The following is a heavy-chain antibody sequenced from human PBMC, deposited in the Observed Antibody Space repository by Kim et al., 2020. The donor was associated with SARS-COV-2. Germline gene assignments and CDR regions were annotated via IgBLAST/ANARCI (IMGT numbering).Heavy chain of an antibody. J-gene: IGHJ6*02. D-gene: IGHD2-2*01. CDR1: GFTFDDYA. V-gene: IGHV3-9*01. CDR2: ISWNSGSI. CDR3: AKDIRDVVVYWEVYGMDV. Sequence: GGSLRLSCAASGFTFDDYAMHWVRQAPGKGLEWVSGISWNSGSIGYADSVKGRFTISRDNAKNSLYLQMNSLRAEDTALYYCAKDIRDVVVYWEVYGMDVWGQGTTVTVSS.